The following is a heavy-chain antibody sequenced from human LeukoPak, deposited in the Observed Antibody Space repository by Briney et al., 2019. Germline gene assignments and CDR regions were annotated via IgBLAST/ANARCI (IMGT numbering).Heavy chain of an antibody. CDR3: ARDKAEGSSHFYMDV. Sequence: ASVKVSCKASGYTFSDYCVHWVRQAPGQGLEWMGWINPNSGGTKYAQRFQDRVTMTRDTSITTAYIELSSLRSDDTAVYYCARDKAEGSSHFYMDVWGKGATVTVSS. D-gene: IGHD6-13*01. CDR2: INPNSGGT. J-gene: IGHJ6*03. CDR1: GYTFSDYC. V-gene: IGHV1-2*02.